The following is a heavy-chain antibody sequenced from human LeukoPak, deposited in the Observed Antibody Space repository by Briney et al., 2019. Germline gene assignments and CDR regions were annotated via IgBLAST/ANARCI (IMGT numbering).Heavy chain of an antibody. CDR1: GGSISSSNW. D-gene: IGHD2-8*02. CDR3: ASSWWGSSFDY. J-gene: IGHJ4*02. CDR2: IYHSGST. Sequence: SETLSLTCAVSGGSISSSNWWSWVRQPPGKGLEWIGEIYHSGSTNYNPSLKSRVTISVDTSKNQFSLKLSSVTAADTAVYYCASSWWGSSFDYWGQGTLVTVSS. V-gene: IGHV4-4*02.